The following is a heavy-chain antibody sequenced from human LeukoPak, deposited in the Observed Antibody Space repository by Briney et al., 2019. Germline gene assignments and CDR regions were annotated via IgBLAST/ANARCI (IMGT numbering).Heavy chain of an antibody. D-gene: IGHD3-22*01. CDR1: GYTFTSYA. V-gene: IGHV1-3*03. CDR2: INAGNGNT. Sequence: GASVKVSCKASGYTFTSYAMHWVRQAPGQRLEWMGWINAGNGNTKYSQEFQGRVTITRDTSASTAYMELSSLRSEDMAVYYCARSSSGNQGIDYWGQGTLVTVSS. J-gene: IGHJ4*02. CDR3: ARSSSGNQGIDY.